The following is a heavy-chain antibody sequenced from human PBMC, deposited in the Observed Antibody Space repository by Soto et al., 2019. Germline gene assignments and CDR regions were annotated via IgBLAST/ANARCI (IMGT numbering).Heavy chain of an antibody. J-gene: IGHJ4*02. CDR2: INHSGST. V-gene: IGHV4-34*01. D-gene: IGHD3-9*01. CDR3: AREKLRYWTGGLDY. CDR1: GGSFSGYY. Sequence: SETLSLTSAVYGGSFSGYYWSWIRQPPGKGLEWIGEINHSGSTNYNPSLKSRVTISVDTSKNQFSLKLSSVTAADTAVYYCAREKLRYWTGGLDYWGQGTLVTVSS.